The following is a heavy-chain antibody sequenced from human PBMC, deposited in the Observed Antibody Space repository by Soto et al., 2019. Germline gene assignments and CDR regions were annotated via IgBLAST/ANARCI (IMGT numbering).Heavy chain of an antibody. D-gene: IGHD5-18*01. J-gene: IGHJ6*02. CDR2: IYYSGST. CDR1: GGSISSGDYY. CDR3: AREGGYSSGWMGYYGMDV. V-gene: IGHV4-30-4*01. Sequence: SETLSLTCTVSGGSISSGDYYWSWIRQPPGKGLEWIGYIYYSGSTYYNPSLKSRVTISVDTSKNQFSLKLSSVTAADTAVYYCAREGGYSSGWMGYYGMDVWGQGTTVTVSS.